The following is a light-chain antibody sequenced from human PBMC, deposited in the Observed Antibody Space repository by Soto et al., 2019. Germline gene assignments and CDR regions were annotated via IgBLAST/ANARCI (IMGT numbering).Light chain of an antibody. Sequence: DIQMTQSPTSVSASVGDRVTIACRASEGISSWLAWYQQKPGKAPKLLIYAASNLQSGVPSRFSGSGSGTDFTLTISSLQPEDFATYYCLQSNRFPPTFGGGTTVEIK. CDR3: LQSNRFPPT. J-gene: IGKJ4*01. CDR2: AAS. V-gene: IGKV1D-12*01. CDR1: EGISSW.